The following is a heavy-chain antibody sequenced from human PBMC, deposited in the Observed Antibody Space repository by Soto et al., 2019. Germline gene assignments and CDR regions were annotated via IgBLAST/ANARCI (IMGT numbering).Heavy chain of an antibody. V-gene: IGHV3-53*01. Sequence: GGSLRLSCAASGSTVSSNYMSWVRQAPGKGLEWVSVIYSGGSTYYADSVKGRFTISRDNSKNTLYLQMNSLRAEDTAVYYCARAGYSSSHYYYYGMDVWGQGTTVTVSS. CDR2: IYSGGST. CDR1: GSTVSSNY. D-gene: IGHD6-13*01. CDR3: ARAGYSSSHYYYYGMDV. J-gene: IGHJ6*02.